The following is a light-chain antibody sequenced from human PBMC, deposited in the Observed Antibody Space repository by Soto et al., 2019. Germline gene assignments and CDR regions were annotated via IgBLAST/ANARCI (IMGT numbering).Light chain of an antibody. CDR2: SAS. CDR1: QSVNSSY. Sequence: EIVLTQSPGTLSLSPGERATLSCRASQSVNSSYIAWYQQKPGQAPRLLIYSASSRATGIPDRFSGSGSGTDFTLTVSRLEPEDFAVYYCQQYGISPPKYTFGQGTKLEIK. CDR3: QQYGISPPKYT. J-gene: IGKJ2*01. V-gene: IGKV3-20*01.